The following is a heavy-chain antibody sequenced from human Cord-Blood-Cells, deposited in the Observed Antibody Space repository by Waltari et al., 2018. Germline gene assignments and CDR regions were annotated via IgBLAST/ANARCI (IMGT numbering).Heavy chain of an antibody. V-gene: IGHV4-34*01. CDR3: ARNYGSGSPFDY. J-gene: IGHJ4*02. D-gene: IGHD3-10*01. Sequence: QVQLQQWGAGLLKPSETLSLTCAVYGGSFSGYYWSWIRQPPGKGLEWIGEINHSGSTNYNPSLKSRVTISVDTSKNQFSLKLSSVTAADTAVYYCARNYGSGSPFDYWGQVTLVTVSS. CDR1: GGSFSGYY. CDR2: INHSGST.